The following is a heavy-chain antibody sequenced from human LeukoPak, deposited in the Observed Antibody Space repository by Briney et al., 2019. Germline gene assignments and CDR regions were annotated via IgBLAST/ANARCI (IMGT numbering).Heavy chain of an antibody. CDR2: MYPNSGNT. Sequence: ASVKVSCKASGCTFTSYDINWVRQATGQGLEWMGWMYPNSGNTGYAQKFQGRVTITRNTSISTAYMELSSLRSEDTAVYYCARPQGRAEYDFWSGYYTDYYYYMDVWGKGTTVTISS. V-gene: IGHV1-8*03. D-gene: IGHD3-3*01. J-gene: IGHJ6*03. CDR1: GCTFTSYD. CDR3: ARPQGRAEYDFWSGYYTDYYYYMDV.